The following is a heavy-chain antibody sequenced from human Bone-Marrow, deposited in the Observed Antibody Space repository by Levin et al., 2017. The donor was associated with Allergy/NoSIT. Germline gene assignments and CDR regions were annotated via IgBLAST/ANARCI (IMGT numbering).Heavy chain of an antibody. D-gene: IGHD2-2*01. V-gene: IGHV4-30-2*01. CDR1: GGSISSGDYS. Sequence: PSETLSLTCAVSGGSISSGDYSWNWIRQPPGKGLEWIGYIYHNGNTYYNPSLKSRVTISLDRSKNQFSLKLGSVTAADTAVYFCVRGTDYCSVTNCYTGYYYAMDVWGQGTTVTVSS. CDR3: VRGTDYCSVTNCYTGYYYAMDV. CDR2: IYHNGNT. J-gene: IGHJ6*02.